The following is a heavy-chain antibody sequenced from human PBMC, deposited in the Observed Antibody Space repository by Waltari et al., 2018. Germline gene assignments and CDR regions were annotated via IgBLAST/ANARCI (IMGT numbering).Heavy chain of an antibody. V-gene: IGHV1-2*02. CDR1: GYTFTDYY. CDR3: ARGPYSRLYFQH. D-gene: IGHD6-13*01. CDR2: INPNSGGT. Sequence: QVQLVQSGAEVKKPGASVKVSCTVSGYTFTDYYLHWVRQAPGQGLEWMGWINPNSGGTDYAQKFQGSVTMTRDTSISTAFMELSSLRPDDTAVYYCARGPYSRLYFQHGGQGTLVTVSS. J-gene: IGHJ1*01.